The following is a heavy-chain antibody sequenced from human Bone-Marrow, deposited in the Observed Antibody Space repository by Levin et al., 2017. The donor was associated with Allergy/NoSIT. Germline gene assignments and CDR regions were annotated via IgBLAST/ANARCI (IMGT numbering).Heavy chain of an antibody. CDR1: GYTFTGYY. CDR2: INPNSGGT. V-gene: IGHV1-2*02. J-gene: IGHJ4*02. CDR3: ARDLLGGVIVNY. D-gene: IGHD3-16*02. Sequence: GESLKISCKASGYTFTGYYMHWVRQAPGQGLEWMGWINPNSGGTNYAQKFQGRVTMTRDTSISTAYMELSRLRSDDTAVYYCARDLLGGVIVNYWGQGTLVTVSS.